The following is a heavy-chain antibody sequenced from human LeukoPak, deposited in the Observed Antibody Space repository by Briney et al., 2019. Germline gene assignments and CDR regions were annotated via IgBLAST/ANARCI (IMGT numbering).Heavy chain of an antibody. Sequence: PGGSLRLSCAASVFTFSSYWMHWVRDAPGKGLVWVSRINSDGNSTSYSDSVKGRFTISRDNAKKTLYLQMNSLRAEDTAVYYCVRGYSSGYRLDYWGQGTLVTVSS. CDR3: VRGYSSGYRLDY. CDR1: VFTFSSYW. CDR2: INSDGNST. V-gene: IGHV3-74*01. J-gene: IGHJ4*02. D-gene: IGHD6-19*01.